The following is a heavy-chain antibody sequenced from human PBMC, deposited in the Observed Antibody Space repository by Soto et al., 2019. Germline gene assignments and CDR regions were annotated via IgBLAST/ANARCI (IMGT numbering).Heavy chain of an antibody. D-gene: IGHD1-26*01. CDR3: AREAFQEPFFDY. Sequence: GGSLRLSCAASGFTFSSYGMHWVRQAPGKGLEWVAVIWYDGSNKYYADSVKGRFTISRDNSKNTLYLQMNSLRAEDTAVYYCAREAFQEPFFDYWGQGTLVTVSS. V-gene: IGHV3-33*01. J-gene: IGHJ4*02. CDR1: GFTFSSYG. CDR2: IWYDGSNK.